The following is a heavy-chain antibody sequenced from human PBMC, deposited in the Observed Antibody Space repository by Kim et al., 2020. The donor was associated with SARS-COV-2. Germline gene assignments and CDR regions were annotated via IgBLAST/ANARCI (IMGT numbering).Heavy chain of an antibody. CDR3: AKGWATPFDY. V-gene: IGHV3-23*01. CDR1: GFTFSSYA. CDR2: VGGSGGST. Sequence: GGSLRLSCAASGFTFSSYAMNWVRQAPGKGLEWVSVVGGSGGSTYYADSVKGRFTISRDNSKNTVYLQMNSLRAEDTAVYYCAKGWATPFDYWGQGTLVTVSS. D-gene: IGHD6-13*01. J-gene: IGHJ4*02.